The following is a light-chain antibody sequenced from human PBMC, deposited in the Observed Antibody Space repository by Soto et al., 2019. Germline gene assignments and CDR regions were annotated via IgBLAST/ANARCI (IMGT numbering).Light chain of an antibody. Sequence: MPLTQSTCPRSAPVGHRVYITCRASQSISSWLAWYQQKPGKAPKLLIYKASSLESGVPSRFSGSGSGTEFTLTISSLQPDDFATYYCQQYNSYSGAFGQGTKVDI. CDR1: QSISSW. V-gene: IGKV1-5*03. CDR3: QQYNSYSGA. J-gene: IGKJ1*01. CDR2: KAS.